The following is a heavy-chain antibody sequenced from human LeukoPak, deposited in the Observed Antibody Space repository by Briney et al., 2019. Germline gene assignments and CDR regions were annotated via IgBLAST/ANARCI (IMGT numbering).Heavy chain of an antibody. CDR1: GGSISSVNYY. D-gene: IGHD3-22*01. CDR3: ARDLDSSGYPGY. V-gene: IGHV4-39*07. J-gene: IGHJ4*02. Sequence: SETLSLTCTVSGGSISSVNYYWGWIRQPPGKGLEWIGSIYYSGTTYYNPSLKSRVTISVDTSKNQFSLKLSSVTAADTAVYYCARDLDSSGYPGYWGQGTLVTVSS. CDR2: IYYSGTT.